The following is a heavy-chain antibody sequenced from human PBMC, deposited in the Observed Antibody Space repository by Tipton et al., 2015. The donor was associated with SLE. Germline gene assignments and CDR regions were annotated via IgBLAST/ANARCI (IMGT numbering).Heavy chain of an antibody. Sequence: TLSLTCTVSGASANSASYWWTWIRQAPGEALEWIGYIYYSGSTNYNPSLKSRVTISVDTAKNQFSLKLSSVTAADTAVYYCARGWDYLDQAGIDFWGQGTLVTVSS. D-gene: IGHD1-7*01. CDR3: ARGWDYLDQAGIDF. CDR1: GASANSASYW. J-gene: IGHJ4*02. V-gene: IGHV4-61*01. CDR2: IYYSGST.